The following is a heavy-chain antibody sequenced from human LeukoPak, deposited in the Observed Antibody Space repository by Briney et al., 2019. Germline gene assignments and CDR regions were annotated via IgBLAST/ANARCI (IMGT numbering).Heavy chain of an antibody. J-gene: IGHJ4*02. CDR3: AKDSEDSRGVVVITASFDY. CDR1: GFTFSSYA. D-gene: IGHD3-22*01. CDR2: ISGSGGST. V-gene: IGHV3-23*01. Sequence: SGGSLRLSCAASGFTFSSYAMSWVRQAPGKGLEWVSAISGSGGSTYYADSVKGRFTISRDNSKNTLYLQMNSLRAEDTAVYYCAKDSEDSRGVVVITASFDYWGQGTLVTVSS.